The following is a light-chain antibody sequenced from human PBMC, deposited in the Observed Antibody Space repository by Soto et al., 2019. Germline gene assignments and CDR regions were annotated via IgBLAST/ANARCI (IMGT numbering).Light chain of an antibody. CDR2: LEGSGSY. Sequence: QLVLTQSSSASASLGSSVKLTCTLSSGHSTYIIAWHQQQPGKAPRYLMKLEGSGSYDMGSGVPDRFSGSSSGADRYLTISNLQSEDEADYYCETWDSNTRVFGGGTKLTVL. CDR1: SGHSTYI. V-gene: IGLV4-60*03. J-gene: IGLJ3*02. CDR3: ETWDSNTRV.